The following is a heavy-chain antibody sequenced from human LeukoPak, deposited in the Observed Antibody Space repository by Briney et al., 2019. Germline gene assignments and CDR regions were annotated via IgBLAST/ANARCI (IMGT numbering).Heavy chain of an antibody. V-gene: IGHV1-3*01. CDR3: ARDEEWEPGSY. J-gene: IGHJ4*02. CDR2: INAGNGNT. CDR1: GYTFTSYA. D-gene: IGHD1-26*01. Sequence: ASVKVSCKASGYTFTSYAMHWVRQAPGQRLEWMGWINAGNGNTKYSRKFQGRVTITRDTSASTAYMELSSLRSEDTAVYYCARDEEWEPGSYWGQGTLVTVSS.